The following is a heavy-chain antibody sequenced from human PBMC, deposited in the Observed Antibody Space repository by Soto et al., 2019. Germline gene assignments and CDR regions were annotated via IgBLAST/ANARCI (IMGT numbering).Heavy chain of an antibody. J-gene: IGHJ4*02. CDR2: ISGSGGST. D-gene: IGHD6-6*01. Sequence: GESLKISCAASGFTFSSYAMSWVRQAPGKGLEWVSAISGSGGSTYYADSVKGRFTISRDNSKNTLYLQMNSLRAEDTAVYYCARRRSAARVDDYWGQGTLVTVSS. V-gene: IGHV3-23*01. CDR3: ARRRSAARVDDY. CDR1: GFTFSSYA.